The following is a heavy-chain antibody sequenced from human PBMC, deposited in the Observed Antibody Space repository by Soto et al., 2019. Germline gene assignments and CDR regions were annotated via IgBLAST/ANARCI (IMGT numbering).Heavy chain of an antibody. V-gene: IGHV1-18*01. CDR1: GYTFTSYG. J-gene: IGHJ6*02. D-gene: IGHD6-13*01. CDR2: ISAYNGNT. Sequence: GASVNVSCQASGYTFTSYGISRVRQAPGQGLEWMGWISAYNGNTNYAQKLQGRVTMTTDTSTSTAYMELRSLRSDDTAVYYCARWEQQPHYYYYGMDVWGQGTTVTVSS. CDR3: ARWEQQPHYYYYGMDV.